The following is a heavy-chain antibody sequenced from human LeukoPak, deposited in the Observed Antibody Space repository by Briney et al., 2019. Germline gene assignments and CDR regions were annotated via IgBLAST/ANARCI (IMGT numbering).Heavy chain of an antibody. CDR3: ARDDSSDVTIFGVVIIGLFDY. Sequence: GGSLRLSCAASGFTFSSYGMHWVRQAPGKGLEWVAIIWYDGSNTYYADSVKGRFTISRDNAKNSLYLQMNSLRAEDTAVYYCARDDSSDVTIFGVVIIGLFDYWGQGTLVTVSS. CDR1: GFTFSSYG. J-gene: IGHJ4*02. CDR2: IWYDGSNT. D-gene: IGHD3-3*01. V-gene: IGHV3-33*01.